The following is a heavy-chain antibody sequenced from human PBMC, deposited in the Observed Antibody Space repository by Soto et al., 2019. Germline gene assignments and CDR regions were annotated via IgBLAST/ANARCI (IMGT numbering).Heavy chain of an antibody. CDR3: ARTDYYDSSGSFGY. V-gene: IGHV4-59*01. D-gene: IGHD3-22*01. J-gene: IGHJ4*02. Sequence: PSLTCTVSGGSISSYYWSWIRQPPGKGLEWIGYIYYSGSTNYNPSLKSRVTISVDTSKNQFSLKLSSVTAADTAMYFCARTDYYDSSGSFGYWGQGTLVTVSS. CDR2: IYYSGST. CDR1: GGSISSYY.